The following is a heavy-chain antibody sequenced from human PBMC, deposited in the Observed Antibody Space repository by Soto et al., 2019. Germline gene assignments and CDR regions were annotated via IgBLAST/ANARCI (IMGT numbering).Heavy chain of an antibody. V-gene: IGHV3-30-3*01. CDR2: ISYDGSDK. D-gene: IGHD3-22*01. Sequence: GGSLRLSCAASGFTFSSYAMHWVRQAPGKGLEWVALISYDGSDKDYADSVKGRFTVSRDNSRNTLFLQMNSLRAEDTAVYYCARDYYKYYDSSGYYRSPAYWGQGTLVTVSS. CDR3: ARDYYKYYDSSGYYRSPAY. J-gene: IGHJ4*02. CDR1: GFTFSSYA.